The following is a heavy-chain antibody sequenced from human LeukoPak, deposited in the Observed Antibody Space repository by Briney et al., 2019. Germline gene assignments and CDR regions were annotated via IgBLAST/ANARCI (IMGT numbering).Heavy chain of an antibody. V-gene: IGHV4-59*08. CDR3: ARHGSGILQFGMDV. CDR1: VRSISSYY. J-gene: IGHJ6*02. CDR2: IYSSGST. Sequence: PSETLSLICTVSVRSISSYYWSWLRQPPGKGLEWIGYIYSSGSTNYNPSLKSRVTISVDTSKNQFSLKLSSVTAADTAVYYCARHGSGILQFGMDVWGQGTTVTVSS. D-gene: IGHD3-10*01.